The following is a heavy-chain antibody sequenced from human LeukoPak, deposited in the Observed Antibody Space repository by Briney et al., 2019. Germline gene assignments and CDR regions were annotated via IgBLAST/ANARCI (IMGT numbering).Heavy chain of an antibody. CDR3: AKGATMIVRGGMDV. CDR1: GFTFSTYG. D-gene: IGHD3-22*01. Sequence: GGSLRLSCAASGFTFSTYGMHWVRQAPGKGLEWVAVIAYDGSNKYYGDSVKGRFTLSRDNPKNTLYLQMNSLRAEDTAVYYCAKGATMIVRGGMDVWGQGTTVTVSS. J-gene: IGHJ6*02. CDR2: IAYDGSNK. V-gene: IGHV3-30*18.